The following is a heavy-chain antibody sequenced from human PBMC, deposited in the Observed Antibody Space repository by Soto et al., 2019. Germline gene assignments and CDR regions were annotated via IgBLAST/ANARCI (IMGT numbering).Heavy chain of an antibody. D-gene: IGHD4-17*01. CDR3: ATGTYGDY. CDR1: GYGFTTYG. V-gene: IGHV1-18*01. CDR2: ISAHNGNT. J-gene: IGHJ4*02. Sequence: QVHLVQSGAEVKKPGASVKVSCKGSGYGFTTYGITWVRQAPGQGLEWMAWISAHNGNTNYAQKLQGRVTVTRDTSTTTAYMQLRILRSDDTAVYYCATGTYGDYWGQRALVTVSS.